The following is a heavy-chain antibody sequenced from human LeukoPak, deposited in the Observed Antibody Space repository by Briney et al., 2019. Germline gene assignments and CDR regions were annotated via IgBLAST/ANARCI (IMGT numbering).Heavy chain of an antibody. V-gene: IGHV1-46*01. CDR1: GYTFTSYY. J-gene: IGHJ4*02. CDR2: INPSGGST. CDR3: ARDSTPRGYSGYEGPDY. D-gene: IGHD5-12*01. Sequence: GASVRVSCKASGYTFTSYYMHWVRQAPGQGLEWMGIINPSGGSTSYAQKFQGRVTMTRDTSTSTVYMELSSLRSEDMAVYYCARDSTPRGYSGYEGPDYWGQGTLVTVSS.